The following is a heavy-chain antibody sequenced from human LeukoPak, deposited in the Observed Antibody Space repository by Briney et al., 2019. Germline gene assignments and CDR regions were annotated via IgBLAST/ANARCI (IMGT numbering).Heavy chain of an antibody. CDR1: GGSISSGGYY. V-gene: IGHV4-31*03. J-gene: IGHJ4*02. D-gene: IGHD6-6*01. Sequence: PSETLSLTCTVSGGSISSGGYYWSWIRQHPGKGLEWIGYIYYSGSTYYNPSLKSRVTISVDTSKNQFSLKLSPVTAADTAVYYCARCIAARPWADYWGQGTLVTVSS. CDR3: ARCIAARPWADY. CDR2: IYYSGST.